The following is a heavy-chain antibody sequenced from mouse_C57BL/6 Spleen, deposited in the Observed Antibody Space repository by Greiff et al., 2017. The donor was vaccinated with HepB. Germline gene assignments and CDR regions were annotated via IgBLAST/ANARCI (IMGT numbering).Heavy chain of an antibody. J-gene: IGHJ1*03. V-gene: IGHV14-4*01. CDR3: TGTTVVANWYFDV. CDR1: GFNIKDDY. Sequence: VQLKQSGAELVRPGASVKLSCTASGFNIKDDYMHWVKQRPEQGLEWIGWIDPENGDTEYASKFQGKATITADTSSNTAYLQLSSLTSEDTAVYYCTGTTVVANWYFDVWGTGTTVTVSS. CDR2: IDPENGDT. D-gene: IGHD1-1*01.